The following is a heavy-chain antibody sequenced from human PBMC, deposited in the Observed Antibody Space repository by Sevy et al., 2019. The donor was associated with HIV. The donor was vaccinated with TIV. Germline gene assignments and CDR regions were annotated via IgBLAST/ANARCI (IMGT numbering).Heavy chain of an antibody. J-gene: IGHJ3*02. D-gene: IGHD2-21*02. V-gene: IGHV4-61*02. Sequence: SETLSLTCIVSGGSISSGSYYWSWIRQPAGKGLEWIGRISTSGSTNYNPSLKSRVTILRDTSKNQFSLRLTSMTAADTAVYYCARDGPGDWGTNWFAFDIWGQGTMVTVSS. CDR3: ARDGPGDWGTNWFAFDI. CDR2: ISTSGST. CDR1: GGSISSGSYY.